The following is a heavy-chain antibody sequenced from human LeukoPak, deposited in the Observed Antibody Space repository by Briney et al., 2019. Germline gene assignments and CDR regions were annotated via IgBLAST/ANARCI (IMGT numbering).Heavy chain of an antibody. CDR1: GFTFSSYS. Sequence: GGSLRLSCAASGFTFSSYSMNWVRQAPGEGLEWVSSISSSSSYIYYADSVKGQFTISRDNAKNSLYLQMNSLRAEDTAVYYCARDGIAAADTPFDYWGQGTLVTVSS. D-gene: IGHD6-13*01. CDR2: ISSSSSYI. V-gene: IGHV3-21*01. CDR3: ARDGIAAADTPFDY. J-gene: IGHJ4*02.